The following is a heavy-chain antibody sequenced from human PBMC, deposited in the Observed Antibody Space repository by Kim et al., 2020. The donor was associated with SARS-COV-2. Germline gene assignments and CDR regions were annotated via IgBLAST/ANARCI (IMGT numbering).Heavy chain of an antibody. J-gene: IGHJ4*02. CDR2: IIPILGIA. Sequence: SVKVSCKASGGTFSSYAISWVRQAPGQGLEWMGRIIPILGIANYAQKFQGRVTITADKSTSTAYMELSSLRSEDTAVYYCARTDYGDYGSFDYWGQGTPVTVSS. D-gene: IGHD4-17*01. CDR1: GGTFSSYA. V-gene: IGHV1-69*04. CDR3: ARTDYGDYGSFDY.